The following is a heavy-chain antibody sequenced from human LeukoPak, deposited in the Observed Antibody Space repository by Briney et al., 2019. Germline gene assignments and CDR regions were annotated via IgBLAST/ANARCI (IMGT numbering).Heavy chain of an antibody. J-gene: IGHJ4*02. CDR3: TRRFDS. Sequence: GGSLRLSCAASGFTFSSYAMSWVRQTPGKGLEWVSAISGSGGSTYYADSVKGRFTMSRDEAKNSLHLQMNSLRDEDTAVYYCTRRFDSWGQGVLVTVFS. CDR1: GFTFSSYA. CDR2: ISGSGGST. V-gene: IGHV3-23*01.